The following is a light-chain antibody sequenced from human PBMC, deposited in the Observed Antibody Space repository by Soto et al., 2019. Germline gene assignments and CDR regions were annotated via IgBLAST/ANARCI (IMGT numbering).Light chain of an antibody. J-gene: IGLJ2*01. Sequence: QSVLTQPPSVSAAPGQTVTISCSGGSSNIGNNFVSWYQQLPGTAPKLLIYDNNKRPSAIPDRFSASRSATSATLAITGLQTGDGAVYYCGTWDTSLSGGLFGGGTQLTVL. CDR3: GTWDTSLSGGL. CDR1: SSNIGNNF. CDR2: DNN. V-gene: IGLV1-51*01.